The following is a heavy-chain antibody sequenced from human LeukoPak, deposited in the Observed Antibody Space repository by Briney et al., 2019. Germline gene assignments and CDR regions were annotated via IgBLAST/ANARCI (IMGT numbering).Heavy chain of an antibody. CDR2: IYYSGST. V-gene: IGHV4-59*01. Sequence: PSETLSLTCTVSGVSIRNYYWSWIRQSPGKGLEWIGYIYYSGSTNYNPSLTSRVTISVDMSKSQFSLKLTSVTAADTAMYYCARAYSSSFPFDFWSQGALVTVSS. J-gene: IGHJ4*02. D-gene: IGHD6-6*01. CDR1: GVSIRNYY. CDR3: ARAYSSSFPFDF.